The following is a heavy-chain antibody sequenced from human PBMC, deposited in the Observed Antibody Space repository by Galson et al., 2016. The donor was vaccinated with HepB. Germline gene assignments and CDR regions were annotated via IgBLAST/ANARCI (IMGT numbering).Heavy chain of an antibody. CDR2: IDSRGVIT. V-gene: IGHV3-64D*06. J-gene: IGHJ6*02. Sequence: SLRLSCAASGFPFSSYALHWVRQAPGKGLEYVSAIDSRGVITYIADPVTDRFILSRDDSKNTMYLEMSSLRPEDTAVYYCVRTPLAWYGLDVWGQGTTVIVSS. D-gene: IGHD3/OR15-3a*01. CDR3: VRTPLAWYGLDV. CDR1: GFPFSSYA.